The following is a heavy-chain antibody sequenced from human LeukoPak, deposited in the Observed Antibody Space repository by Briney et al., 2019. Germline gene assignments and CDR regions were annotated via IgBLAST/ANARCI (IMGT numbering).Heavy chain of an antibody. CDR3: ARIPILGYCSSTSCYYWFDP. CDR2: LYYSGKT. V-gene: IGHV4-39*07. CDR1: GGSISSSSYY. Sequence: SETLSLTCTVSGGSISSSSYYWGWIRQPPGKGLEWIGTLYYSGKTYYNPSLKSRVTISIDTSKNQFSLKLTSATAADTAVYYCARIPILGYCSSTSCYYWFDPWGQGTLVTVSS. D-gene: IGHD2-2*01. J-gene: IGHJ5*02.